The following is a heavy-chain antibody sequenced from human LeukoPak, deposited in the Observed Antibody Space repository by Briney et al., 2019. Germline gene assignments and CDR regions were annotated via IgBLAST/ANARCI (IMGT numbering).Heavy chain of an antibody. J-gene: IGHJ4*02. D-gene: IGHD5-24*01. V-gene: IGHV3-21*01. CDR1: GFTFSTSS. CDR2: ISGESKYI. Sequence: PGRSLRLSCAATGFTFSTSSMNWVRQTPDKGLEWVSSISGESKYIYYADSVTGRFTISRDNAKNSLYLQMDSLRAEDTAVYYCARGAVFQGNYDYWGQGTQVTVSS. CDR3: ARGAVFQGNYDY.